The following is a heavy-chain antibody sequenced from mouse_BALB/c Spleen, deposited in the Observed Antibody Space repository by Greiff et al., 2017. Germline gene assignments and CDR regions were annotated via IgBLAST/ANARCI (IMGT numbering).Heavy chain of an antibody. Sequence: EVQLQQSGAELVKPGASVKLSCTASGFNIKDTYMHWVKQRPEQGLEWIGRIDPANGNTKYDPKFQGKATITADTSSNTAYLQLSSLTSEGTAVYYCARCLCGTAYFAYWGQGTLVTVSA. CDR2: IDPANGNT. D-gene: IGHD6-5*01. CDR1: GFNIKDTY. CDR3: ARCLCGTAYFAY. V-gene: IGHV14-3*02. J-gene: IGHJ3*01.